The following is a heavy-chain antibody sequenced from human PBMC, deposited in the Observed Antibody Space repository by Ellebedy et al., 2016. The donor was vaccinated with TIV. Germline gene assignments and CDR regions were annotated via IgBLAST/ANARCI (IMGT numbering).Heavy chain of an antibody. D-gene: IGHD6-19*01. Sequence: GESLKISCKGSGYSFTNYWIGWVRQMPGKGLEWMGIIYPGDSDTRYSPSFQGQVTISADKSISTAYLQWSSLKASDTAMYYCARGGRRVPYYYYGMDVWGQGTTVTVSS. V-gene: IGHV5-51*01. CDR2: IYPGDSDT. J-gene: IGHJ6*02. CDR3: ARGGRRVPYYYYGMDV. CDR1: GYSFTNYW.